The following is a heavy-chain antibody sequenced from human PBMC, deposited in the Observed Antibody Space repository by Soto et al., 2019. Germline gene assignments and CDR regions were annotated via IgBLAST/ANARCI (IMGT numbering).Heavy chain of an antibody. CDR1: GGPISSGYF. CDR3: ARSFGWYAIDY. Sequence: QVLLQESGPGLVQPSGTLSLSCAVSGGPISSGYFWGWVRQPPGKGLEWLGDISHSGTVNYNPSLKSRVTISMDKSKSQFSLKLNSVTAADTAVYYCARSFGWYAIDYWGQGILVIVSS. D-gene: IGHD6-19*01. V-gene: IGHV4-4*02. J-gene: IGHJ4*02. CDR2: ISHSGTV.